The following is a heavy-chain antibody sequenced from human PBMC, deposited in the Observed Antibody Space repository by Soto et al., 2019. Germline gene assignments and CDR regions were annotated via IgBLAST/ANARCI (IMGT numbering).Heavy chain of an antibody. CDR3: ARVPYCSGGSCYRYYYYGMDV. Sequence: QAGGSLRLSCAASGFTFSSYWMSWVRQAPGKGLEWVANIKQDGSEKYYVDSVKGRFTISRDNAKNSLYLQMNSLRAEDTAVYYCARVPYCSGGSCYRYYYYGMDVWGQGTTVTVSS. V-gene: IGHV3-7*01. D-gene: IGHD2-15*01. CDR2: IKQDGSEK. J-gene: IGHJ6*02. CDR1: GFTFSSYW.